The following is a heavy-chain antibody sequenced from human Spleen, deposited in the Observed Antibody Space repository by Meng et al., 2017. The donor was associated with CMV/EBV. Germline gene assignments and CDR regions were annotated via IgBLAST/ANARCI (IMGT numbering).Heavy chain of an antibody. D-gene: IGHD2-21*02. J-gene: IGHJ4*02. V-gene: IGHV3-23*01. CDR3: VKGATLGVTAPDY. CDR2: IRDSDGTK. CDR1: GFTFSSYA. Sequence: GESLKISCAASGFTFSSYAMHWVRQAPGKGLEWVSRIRDSDGTKSYADSVKGRFTISRDISQSMLYLQMNSLRAEDTAVYYCVKGATLGVTAPDYWGQGTLVTVSS.